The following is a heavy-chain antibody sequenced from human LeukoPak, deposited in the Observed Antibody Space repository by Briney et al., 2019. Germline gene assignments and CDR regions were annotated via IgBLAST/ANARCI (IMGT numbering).Heavy chain of an antibody. CDR1: GGTFSSYA. Sequence: SVKVSCKASGGTFSSYAISWVRQAPGQGLEWMGGIIPIFGTANYAQKFQGRVTITADKSTSTAYMELSSLRSEDTAVYYCASRTGDYYYMDVWGKGTTVTVSS. D-gene: IGHD2-8*02. J-gene: IGHJ6*03. V-gene: IGHV1-69*06. CDR3: ASRTGDYYYMDV. CDR2: IIPIFGTA.